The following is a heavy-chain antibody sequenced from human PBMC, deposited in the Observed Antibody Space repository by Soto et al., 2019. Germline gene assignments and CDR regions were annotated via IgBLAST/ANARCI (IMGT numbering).Heavy chain of an antibody. J-gene: IGHJ5*02. CDR2: IIPLFGTA. D-gene: IGHD3-3*01. CDR1: GGTFSSYA. CDR3: ARAGRWSGYYRDNWFDP. Sequence: QVQLVQSGAEVKKPGSSVKVSCKASGGTFSSYAISWVRQAPGQGLEWMGGIIPLFGTANYPQKFQGRVTITADESTSTAYMELSSLRSEDTAVYYCARAGRWSGYYRDNWFDPWGQGTLVTVSS. V-gene: IGHV1-69*01.